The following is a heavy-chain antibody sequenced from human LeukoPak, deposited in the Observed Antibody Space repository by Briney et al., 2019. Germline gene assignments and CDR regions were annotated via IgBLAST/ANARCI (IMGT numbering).Heavy chain of an antibody. V-gene: IGHV3-21*01. CDR1: GFTFSSYS. J-gene: IGHJ4*02. CDR3: ARDRSGYDFDY. D-gene: IGHD5-12*01. Sequence: GGSLRLSCAASGFTFSSYSMNWVRQAPGKALEWVSSISNSRSYIYYADSVKGRFTISRDNAKNSLFLQMNSLRAEDTAVYYCARDRSGYDFDYWGQGTLVTVSS. CDR2: ISNSRSYI.